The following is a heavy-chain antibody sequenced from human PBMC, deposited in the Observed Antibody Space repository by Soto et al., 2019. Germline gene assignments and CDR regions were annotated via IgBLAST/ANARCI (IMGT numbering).Heavy chain of an antibody. CDR3: AREPSYYDSSGDDAFDI. J-gene: IGHJ3*02. CDR1: GYTFTSYA. CDR2: INAGNGNT. Sequence: QVQLVQSGAEVKKPGASVKVSCKASGYTFTSYAMHWVRQAPGQRLEWMGWINAGNGNTKYSQKFQGRVTITRDTSASTDYMELSSLRSEDTAVYYCAREPSYYDSSGDDAFDIWGQGTMVTVSS. V-gene: IGHV1-3*01. D-gene: IGHD3-22*01.